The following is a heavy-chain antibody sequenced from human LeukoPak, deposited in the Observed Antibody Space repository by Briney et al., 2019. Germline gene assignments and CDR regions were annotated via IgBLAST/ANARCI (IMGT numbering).Heavy chain of an antibody. Sequence: GGSLRLSCAASGFTFDGYAMHWVRQAPGKGLEWVSGISWNSGSIGYADSVKGRFTISRDNSKNTLYLQMNSLRAEDTAVYYCASAFYGGNPDAGYWGQGTLVTVSS. CDR3: ASAFYGGNPDAGY. CDR2: ISWNSGSI. CDR1: GFTFDGYA. V-gene: IGHV3-9*01. J-gene: IGHJ4*02. D-gene: IGHD4-23*01.